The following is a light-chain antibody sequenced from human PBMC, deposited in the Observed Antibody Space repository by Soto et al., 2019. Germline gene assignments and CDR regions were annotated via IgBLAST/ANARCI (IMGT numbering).Light chain of an antibody. Sequence: DIVMTQSPDSLAVSLGERATINCKSSQSVLHNSNNKNYLAWYQQKPGQPPKLLIYWASTRESGVPDRFSGSGSGTDFTLTISSLQAEDVAVYYCQQYYSSRTFGQGTKVEI. CDR2: WAS. CDR1: QSVLHNSNNKNY. J-gene: IGKJ1*01. CDR3: QQYYSSRT. V-gene: IGKV4-1*01.